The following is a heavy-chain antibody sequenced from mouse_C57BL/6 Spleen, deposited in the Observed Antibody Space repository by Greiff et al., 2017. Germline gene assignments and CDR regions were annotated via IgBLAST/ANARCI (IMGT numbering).Heavy chain of an antibody. CDR1: GYTFTDYY. J-gene: IGHJ1*03. Sequence: VQLQQSGPELVKPGASVKISCKASGYTFTDYYMNWVKQSHGKSLEWIGDINPNNGGTSYNQKFKGKATLTVDKSSSTAYMELRSLTSEASAVYYCARSHYDGSSWWYFDVWGTGTTVTVSS. V-gene: IGHV1-26*01. CDR3: ARSHYDGSSWWYFDV. D-gene: IGHD1-1*01. CDR2: INPNNGGT.